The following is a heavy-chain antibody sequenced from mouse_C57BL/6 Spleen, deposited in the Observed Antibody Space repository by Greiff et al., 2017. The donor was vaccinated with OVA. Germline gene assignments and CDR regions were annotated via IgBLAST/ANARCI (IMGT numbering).Heavy chain of an antibody. CDR1: GYTFTSYW. J-gene: IGHJ1*03. CDR3: ARGTTGWYFDV. D-gene: IGHD1-1*01. CDR2: INPSNGGT. Sequence: LQPGTELVKPGASVKLSCKASGYTFTSYWMHWVKQRPGQGLEWIGNINPSNGGTNYNEKFKSKATLTVDKSSSTAYMQLSSLTSEDSAVYYCARGTTGWYFDVWGTGTTVTVSS. V-gene: IGHV1-53*01.